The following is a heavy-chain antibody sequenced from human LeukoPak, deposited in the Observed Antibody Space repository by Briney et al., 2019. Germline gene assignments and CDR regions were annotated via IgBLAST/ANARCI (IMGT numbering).Heavy chain of an antibody. Sequence: PGGSLRLSCEASGLTFSSHAMNWVRQAPGKGLEWVSGISSSGSGGSIHYADSVMGRFTISRDNSKNTLRLQMNSLRAEDTGIYYCAKEKTGWSGVIDSWGQGTQVTVSS. J-gene: IGHJ4*02. V-gene: IGHV3-23*01. CDR1: GLTFSSHA. CDR2: ISSSGSGGSI. CDR3: AKEKTGWSGVIDS. D-gene: IGHD6-19*01.